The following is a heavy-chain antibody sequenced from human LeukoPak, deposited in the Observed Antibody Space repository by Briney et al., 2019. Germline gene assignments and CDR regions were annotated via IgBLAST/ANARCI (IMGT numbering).Heavy chain of an antibody. D-gene: IGHD3-3*01. CDR2: INHSGST. Sequence: PSETLSLTCAVYGGSFSGYYWSWIRQPPGKGLEWIGEINHSGSTNYNPSLKSRVTISVDTSKNQFSLKLSSVTAADTAVYYCARISPVLRFLEWFRSYGMDVWGQGTTVTVSS. CDR1: GGSFSGYY. CDR3: ARISPVLRFLEWFRSYGMDV. V-gene: IGHV4-34*01. J-gene: IGHJ6*02.